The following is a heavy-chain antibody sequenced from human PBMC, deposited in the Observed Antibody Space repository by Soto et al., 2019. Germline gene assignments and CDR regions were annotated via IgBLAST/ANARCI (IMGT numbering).Heavy chain of an antibody. D-gene: IGHD2-15*01. CDR1: GGTFSSYA. CDR2: IIPIFGTA. J-gene: IGHJ6*02. CDR3: AREPGGGQPNYFYGMYV. V-gene: IGHV1-69*01. Sequence: QVQLVQSGAEVKKPGSSVKVSCKASGGTFSSYAISWVRQAPGQGLEWMGGIIPIFGTANYAQKFQGRVTITADESPSTAYMELSSLRSDDTAVYYCAREPGGGQPNYFYGMYVSGQGPTVTLSS.